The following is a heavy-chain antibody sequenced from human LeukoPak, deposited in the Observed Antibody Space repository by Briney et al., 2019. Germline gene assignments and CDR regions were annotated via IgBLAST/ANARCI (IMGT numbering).Heavy chain of an antibody. J-gene: IGHJ4*02. CDR3: ARGGQLWPFDY. CDR1: GGSISSSSYY. D-gene: IGHD5-18*01. CDR2: MFYSGTT. V-gene: IGHV4-39*01. Sequence: PSETLSLTCTVSGGSISSSSYYWGWIRQPPGKGLEWIGSMFYSGTTYYNPSLRSRVTISVDTSKNQFSLKLSSVTAADTAVYYCARGGQLWPFDYWGQGTLVTVSS.